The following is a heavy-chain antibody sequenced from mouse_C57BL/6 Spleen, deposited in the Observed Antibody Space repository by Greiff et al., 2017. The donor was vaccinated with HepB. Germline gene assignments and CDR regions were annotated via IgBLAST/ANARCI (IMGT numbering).Heavy chain of an antibody. CDR2: INPNNGGT. J-gene: IGHJ4*01. D-gene: IGHD1-1*01. CDR3: ARATTGGYAMDY. CDR1: GYTFTDYN. Sequence: EVQLQQSGPELVKPGASVKIPCKASGYTFTDYNMDWVKQSHGKSLEWIGDINPNNGGTIYNQKFKGKATLTVDKSSSTAYIELRSLTSEDTAVYYCARATTGGYAMDYWGQGTSVTVSS. V-gene: IGHV1-18*01.